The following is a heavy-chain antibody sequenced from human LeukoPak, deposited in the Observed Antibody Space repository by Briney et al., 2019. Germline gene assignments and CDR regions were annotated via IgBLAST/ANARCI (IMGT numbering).Heavy chain of an antibody. D-gene: IGHD6-13*01. CDR1: GYTFTSYD. CDR2: MNPNSGNT. J-gene: IGHJ4*02. CDR3: ARDSIAAAGIFDY. Sequence: ASVKVSCKASGYTFTSYDINWVRQATGQGLEWMGWMNPNSGNTGYAQKFQGRVTITRNTSISTAYMELSSLRPEDTAVYYCARDSIAAAGIFDYWGQGTLVTVSS. V-gene: IGHV1-8*03.